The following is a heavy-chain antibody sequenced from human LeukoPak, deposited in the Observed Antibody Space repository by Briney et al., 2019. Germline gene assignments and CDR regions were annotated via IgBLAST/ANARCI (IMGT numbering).Heavy chain of an antibody. CDR3: ARGSYYYDSSGYYLDY. D-gene: IGHD3-22*01. J-gene: IGHJ4*02. V-gene: IGHV3-20*04. CDR1: GFTFDDYG. Sequence: PGGSLRLSCAASGFTFDDYGMSWVRQAPGKGLEWVSGINWNGGSTGYADSVKGRFTISRDNAKNSLYLQMNSLRAEDTALYYCARGSYYYDSSGYYLDYWGQGTLVTVSS. CDR2: INWNGGST.